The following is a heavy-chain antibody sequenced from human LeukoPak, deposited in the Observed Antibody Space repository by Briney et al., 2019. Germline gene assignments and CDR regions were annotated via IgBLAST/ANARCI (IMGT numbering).Heavy chain of an antibody. J-gene: IGHJ6*03. CDR2: IGSSGSTI. CDR3: ARTPFTYYMDV. V-gene: IGHV3-48*04. CDR1: GFTFSSYG. D-gene: IGHD2-15*01. Sequence: GGSLRLSCAASGFTFSSYGMHWVRQAPGKGLEWVSYIGSSGSTIYYADSVKGRFTISRDNAKNSLYLQMNSLRAEDTAVYYCARTPFTYYMDVWGKGTTVTISS.